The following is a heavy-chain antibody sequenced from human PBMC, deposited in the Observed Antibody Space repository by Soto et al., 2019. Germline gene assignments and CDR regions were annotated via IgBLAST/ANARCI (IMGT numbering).Heavy chain of an antibody. J-gene: IGHJ6*02. D-gene: IGHD1-7*01. CDR1: GGTFSSYA. CDR2: IIPIFGTA. V-gene: IGHV1-69*12. Sequence: QVQLVQSGAEVKKPGSSVKVSCKASGGTFSSYAISWVRQAPGQGLEWMGGIIPIFGTANYAQKFQGRVTITADESTSTAYMELSSLRSEDTAVYDCARDRRYNWNSDYYYYGMDVWGQGTTVTVSS. CDR3: ARDRRYNWNSDYYYYGMDV.